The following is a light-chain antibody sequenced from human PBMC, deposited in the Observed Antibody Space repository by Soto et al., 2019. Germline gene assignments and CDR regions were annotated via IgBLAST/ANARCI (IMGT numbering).Light chain of an antibody. CDR1: QSLVYSDGNTY. Sequence: DIVMTQTPLSSPVTLGQPASISCRSSQSLVYSDGNTYLSWLQQRPGQPPRLLIYQVSNRFSGVPDRFSGSGAETDFTLKISRVEAEDVGVYYCVQFSNFPRTFGQGTTVEIK. J-gene: IGKJ1*01. V-gene: IGKV2-24*01. CDR3: VQFSNFPRT. CDR2: QVS.